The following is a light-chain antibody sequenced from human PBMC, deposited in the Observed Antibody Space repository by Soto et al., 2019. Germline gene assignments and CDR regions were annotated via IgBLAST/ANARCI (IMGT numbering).Light chain of an antibody. CDR3: QQYDNWPPIT. V-gene: IGKV3-15*01. J-gene: IGKJ5*01. CDR1: QSVSSN. Sequence: EIVMTQSPATVSVSPGERATLSCRASQSVSSNLAWYQQKHGQAPRLLIYGASTRATGIPARFSGSGSGTEFTLTISSLQSEDFAVYYCQQYDNWPPITFGQGTRLEIK. CDR2: GAS.